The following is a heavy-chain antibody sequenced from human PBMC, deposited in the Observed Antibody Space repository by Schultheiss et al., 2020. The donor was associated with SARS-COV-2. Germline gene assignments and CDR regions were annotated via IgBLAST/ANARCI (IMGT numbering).Heavy chain of an antibody. CDR1: GFTFSSYA. Sequence: GESLKISCAASGFTFSSYAMSWVRQAPGKGLEWVSAISGSGGSTYYADSVKGRFTISRDNSKNTLYLQMNSLRAEDTAVYYCAKDRIVVAWADYWGQGTLVTVSS. CDR3: AKDRIVVAWADY. V-gene: IGHV3-23*01. CDR2: ISGSGGST. J-gene: IGHJ4*02. D-gene: IGHD3-22*01.